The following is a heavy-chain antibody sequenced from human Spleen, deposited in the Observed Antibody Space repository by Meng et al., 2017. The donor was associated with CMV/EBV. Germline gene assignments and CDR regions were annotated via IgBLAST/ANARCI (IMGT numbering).Heavy chain of an antibody. CDR2: ISSSGRIT. D-gene: IGHD1-20*01. Sequence: SCTTSGFTFTNFAMHWVRQAPEKGLEYVAGISSSGRITYYEDSVKGRFKVSRDSSKNTLDLQMGSLRADDSAVYYCARTRYDFYIDNWGQGVLVTVSS. CDR3: ARTRYDFYIDN. V-gene: IGHV3-64*02. CDR1: GFTFTNFA. J-gene: IGHJ4*02.